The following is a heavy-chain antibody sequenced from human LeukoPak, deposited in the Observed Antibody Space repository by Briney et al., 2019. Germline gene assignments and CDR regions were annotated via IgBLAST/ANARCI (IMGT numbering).Heavy chain of an antibody. Sequence: PSETLSLTCTVSGGSISSYYWSWIRQPPGKGLEWIGYIYYSGSTNYNPSLKSRVTISVDTSKNQFPLKLSSVTAADTAVYYCARECRASSCSNLWGQGTLVTVSS. V-gene: IGHV4-59*01. CDR3: ARECRASSCSNL. D-gene: IGHD2-15*01. CDR2: IYYSGST. J-gene: IGHJ4*02. CDR1: GGSISSYY.